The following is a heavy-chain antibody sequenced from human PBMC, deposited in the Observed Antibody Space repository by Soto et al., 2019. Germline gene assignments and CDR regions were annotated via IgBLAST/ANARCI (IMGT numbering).Heavy chain of an antibody. D-gene: IGHD5-12*01. J-gene: IGHJ6*02. V-gene: IGHV1-69*12. CDR1: VGTFSSYA. CDR2: IIPIFRTP. CDR3: ARDKDRPRLGGNDYSMMDV. Sequence: QVLLVQSGAEMKKPGSSVKVSCKASVGTFSSYAISWVRQVPGQGLEWMGGIIPIFRTPDYAQKIQGRVTITADESTSTAHMELSSLRSEDTAVYYRARDKDRPRLGGNDYSMMDVWGQGTTVTVSS.